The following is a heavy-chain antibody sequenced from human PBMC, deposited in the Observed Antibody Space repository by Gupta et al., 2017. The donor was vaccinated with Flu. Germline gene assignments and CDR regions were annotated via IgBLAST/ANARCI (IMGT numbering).Heavy chain of an antibody. J-gene: IGHJ6*02. D-gene: IGHD6-13*01. Sequence: PGKGLEWVSGISWNSGSIGYADSVKGRFTISRDNAKNSLDLQMNSLRAEDTALYDCAKDMAPGQQLVPPYLFYYYDGMDVWGQGTTVTVSS. CDR3: AKDMAPGQQLVPPYLFYYYDGMDV. V-gene: IGHV3-9*01. CDR2: ISWNSGSI.